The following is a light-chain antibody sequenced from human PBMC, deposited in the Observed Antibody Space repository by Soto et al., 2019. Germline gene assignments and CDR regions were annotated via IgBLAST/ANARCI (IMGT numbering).Light chain of an antibody. V-gene: IGLV2-14*03. CDR1: SSDVGGYNY. Sequence: QSVLTQPASVSGSPGQSITISCTGTSSDVGGYNYVSWYQQHPGKAPKLVIYDVNDRPSGVSNRFSGSKSGNTASLTISGVQPEDAADYYCSSYAGSSTRYVFGSGTKVTVL. CDR2: DVN. J-gene: IGLJ1*01. CDR3: SSYAGSSTRYV.